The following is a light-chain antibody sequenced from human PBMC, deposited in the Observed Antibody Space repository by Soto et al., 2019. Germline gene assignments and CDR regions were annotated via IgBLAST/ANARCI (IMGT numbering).Light chain of an antibody. CDR3: QQYNSYLYT. Sequence: DIPMTQSPSNLSASVGDRVTITCRASQSISSWLAWYQQKPGKAPTLLIYKASSLESGVPSRFSGSGSGTEFTLTISSLQPDDFATYYCQQYNSYLYTFGQGTKLEIK. CDR1: QSISSW. V-gene: IGKV1-5*03. J-gene: IGKJ2*01. CDR2: KAS.